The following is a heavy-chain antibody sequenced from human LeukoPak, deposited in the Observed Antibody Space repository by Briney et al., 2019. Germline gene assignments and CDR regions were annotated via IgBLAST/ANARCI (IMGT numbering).Heavy chain of an antibody. Sequence: PSETLSLTCTVSGGSISSYYWSWIRQPPGKGLEWIGYIYYSGSTNYNPSLKSRVTISVDTSKNQFSLKLRSVTAADTAVYYCARGQIAYYDILTGYYNAPSPFDSWGQGTLVTVSS. CDR2: IYYSGST. J-gene: IGHJ4*02. CDR3: ARGQIAYYDILTGYYNAPSPFDS. D-gene: IGHD3-9*01. CDR1: GGSISSYY. V-gene: IGHV4-59*01.